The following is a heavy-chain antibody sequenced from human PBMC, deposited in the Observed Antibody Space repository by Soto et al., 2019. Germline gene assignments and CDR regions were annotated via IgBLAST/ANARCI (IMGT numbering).Heavy chain of an antibody. V-gene: IGHV1-18*04. CDR2: ISAYNGNT. CDR3: ARDYYGDPNY. Sequence: KVSCEASGYTLTSYGISWVRQAPGQGLEWMGWISAYNGNTNYAQKLQGRVTMTTDTSTSTAYMELRSLRSDDTAVYYCARDYYGDPNYWGQGTLVTGSS. CDR1: GYTLTSYG. J-gene: IGHJ4*02. D-gene: IGHD4-17*01.